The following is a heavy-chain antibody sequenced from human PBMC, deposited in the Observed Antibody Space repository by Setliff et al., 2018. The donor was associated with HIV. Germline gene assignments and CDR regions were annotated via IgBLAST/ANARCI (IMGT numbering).Heavy chain of an antibody. J-gene: IGHJ3*02. CDR3: AREGPGGIYDSSGYHSDAFDI. V-gene: IGHV4-59*11. CDR1: GGSISGHY. CDR2: IHYSGSF. D-gene: IGHD3-22*01. Sequence: PSETLSLTCTVSGGSISGHYWPWIRQAPGKGLEWIGTIHYSGSFVYSPSLKSRVSISLDTSKNQFSLKLSSVTAADTAVYYCAREGPGGIYDSSGYHSDAFDIWGQGTMVTVSS.